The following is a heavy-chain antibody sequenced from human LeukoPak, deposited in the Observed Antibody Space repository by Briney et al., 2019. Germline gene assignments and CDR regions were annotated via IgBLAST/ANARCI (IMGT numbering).Heavy chain of an antibody. D-gene: IGHD4/OR15-4a*01. Sequence: GGSLRLSCAASGFTFSSYWMSWVRQAPGRGLEWVANIRQDGSEKHYVDSVRGRFTISRDNAKNSLYLQMNSLRAEDTAVYYCARLNYYGMDAWGQGTTATVSS. V-gene: IGHV3-7*01. CDR2: IRQDGSEK. CDR1: GFTFSSYW. CDR3: ARLNYYGMDA. J-gene: IGHJ6*02.